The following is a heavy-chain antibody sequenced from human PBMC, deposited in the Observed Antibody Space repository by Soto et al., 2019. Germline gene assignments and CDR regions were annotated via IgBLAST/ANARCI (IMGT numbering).Heavy chain of an antibody. CDR3: ARHVSSGWYYIFDY. CDR1: GDSISSCY. V-gene: IGHV4-59*08. Sequence: SETLSLTCTVSGDSISSCYWSWIRQPPGKGLEWIGYIYYSGSTNYNPSLKSRVTISVDTSKNQFSLKLSSVTAADTAVYYCARHVSSGWYYIFDYWGQGTLVTVSS. D-gene: IGHD6-19*01. J-gene: IGHJ4*02. CDR2: IYYSGST.